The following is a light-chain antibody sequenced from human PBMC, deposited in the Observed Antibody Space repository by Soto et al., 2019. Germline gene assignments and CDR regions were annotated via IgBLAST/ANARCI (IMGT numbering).Light chain of an antibody. V-gene: IGKV3D-11*03. CDR2: DAY. J-gene: IGKJ5*01. Sequence: EIVLTQSPRTLSLSPGERATLSCRASHGIGDTLAWYQHKPGQTPRLLIYDAYNRATGITARFSGSGSGTDFTITISSLETEDFAVYYCQQYGNSPITVGPGTRLEIK. CDR1: HGIGDT. CDR3: QQYGNSPIT.